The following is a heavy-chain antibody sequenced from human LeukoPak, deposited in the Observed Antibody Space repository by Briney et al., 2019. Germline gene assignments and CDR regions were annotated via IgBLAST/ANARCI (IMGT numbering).Heavy chain of an antibody. CDR2: IKQDGSEK. CDR3: AREGPNYGSGSYYYYYYGMDV. J-gene: IGHJ6*04. Sequence: PGGFLRLSCAASGFTFSSYWMSWVRQAPGKGLEWVANIKQDGSEKYYVDSVKGRFTISRDNAKNSLYLQMNSLRAEDTAVYYCAREGPNYGSGSYYYYYYGMDVWGKGTTVTVSS. V-gene: IGHV3-7*03. D-gene: IGHD3-10*01. CDR1: GFTFSSYW.